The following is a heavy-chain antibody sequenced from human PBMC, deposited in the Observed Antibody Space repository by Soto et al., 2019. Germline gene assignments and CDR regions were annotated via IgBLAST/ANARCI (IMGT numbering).Heavy chain of an antibody. Sequence: HVQLVQAGAEVKKPGASVKVSCKASGYTFTDYAIQWVRQAPGQRLEWMGWINACNGNTKYSQKFQGRVTITRDTYASTAYIELSSLRSEYTAVYYCARELDFSIGYSFDYWGQGTLVTVSS. J-gene: IGHJ4*02. CDR1: GYTFTDYA. D-gene: IGHD3-3*01. CDR2: INACNGNT. V-gene: IGHV1-3*01. CDR3: ARELDFSIGYSFDY.